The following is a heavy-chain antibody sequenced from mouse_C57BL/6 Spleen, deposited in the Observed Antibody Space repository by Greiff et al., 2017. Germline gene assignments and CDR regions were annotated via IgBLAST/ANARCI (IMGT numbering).Heavy chain of an antibody. CDR3: AREGVYYDYD. J-gene: IGHJ3*01. D-gene: IGHD2-4*01. Sequence: VQLQQPGAELVKPGASVKLSCKASGYTFTSYWMHWVKQRPGQGLEWIGMIHPNSGSTNYKEKFKSKATLTVDKSSSTAYMQLSSLTSEDSAVYYCAREGVYYDYDWGQGTLVTVSA. V-gene: IGHV1-64*01. CDR1: GYTFTSYW. CDR2: IHPNSGST.